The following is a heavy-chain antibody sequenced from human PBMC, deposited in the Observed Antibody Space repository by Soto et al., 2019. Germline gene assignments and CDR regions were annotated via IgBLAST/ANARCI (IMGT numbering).Heavy chain of an antibody. D-gene: IGHD6-13*01. V-gene: IGHV4-59*01. J-gene: IGHJ6*03. CDR2: IYYSGST. CDR1: GGSISSYY. Sequence: QVQLQESGPGLVKPSETLSLTCSVSGGSISSYYWSWIRQPPGKGLEWIGYIYYSGSTTYNPSLKSRVTISVDTSKNQVARKQSSVTAADTAVYYCARDIAAAGHTMDVWGKGTTVTVSS. CDR3: ARDIAAAGHTMDV.